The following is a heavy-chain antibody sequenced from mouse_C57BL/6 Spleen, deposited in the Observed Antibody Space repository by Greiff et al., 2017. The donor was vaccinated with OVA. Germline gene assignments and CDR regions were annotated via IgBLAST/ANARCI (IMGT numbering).Heavy chain of an antibody. CDR3: ARSFNWDGPFDY. CDR1: GYTFTDYN. D-gene: IGHD4-1*01. CDR2: INPNNGGT. V-gene: IGHV1-22*01. Sequence: EVQLQQSGPELVKPGASVKMSCKASGYTFTDYNMHWVKQSHGKSLEWIGSINPNNGGTSYNQKFKGKATLTVNKSSSTAYMELRSLTSEDSAVYYCARSFNWDGPFDYWGQGTTLTVSS. J-gene: IGHJ2*01.